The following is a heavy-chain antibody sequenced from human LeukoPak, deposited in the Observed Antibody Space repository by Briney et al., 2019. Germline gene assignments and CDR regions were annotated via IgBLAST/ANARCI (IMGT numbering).Heavy chain of an antibody. CDR1: GGSISSYY. V-gene: IGHV4-59*01. D-gene: IGHD5-12*01. CDR2: IYYTGST. CDR3: ARGPNYSGYGNFDY. J-gene: IGHJ4*02. Sequence: SETLSLTRTVSGGSISSYYWSWIRQPPGKGLEWIGYIYYTGSTTYNPSLKSRITISVDTSKNQFSLELTSVTAADTAVYYCARGPNYSGYGNFDYWGQGTLVTVSS.